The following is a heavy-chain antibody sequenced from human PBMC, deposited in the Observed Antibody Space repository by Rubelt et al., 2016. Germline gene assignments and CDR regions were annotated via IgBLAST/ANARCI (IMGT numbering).Heavy chain of an antibody. CDR3: AKTGTRTKNS. V-gene: IGHV1-2*02. CDR2: INPKSGDT. Sequence: QVQLVQSGAEVKKPGASVKVSCKASGYTFTSYGISWVRQAPGQGLAYMGWINPKSGDTKYAQEFQGRGTMTRDTSISTLYMELSRLRSDDTAMYYCAKTGTRTKNSWGQGTLVTVSS. CDR1: GYTFTSYG. J-gene: IGHJ4*02. D-gene: IGHD1-7*01.